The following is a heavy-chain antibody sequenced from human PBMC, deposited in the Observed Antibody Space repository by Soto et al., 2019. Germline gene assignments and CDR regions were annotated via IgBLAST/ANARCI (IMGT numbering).Heavy chain of an antibody. CDR2: IWNDGTNT. D-gene: IGHD4-17*01. CDR3: ARALTVTDYFDY. J-gene: IGHJ4*02. CDR1: GFPFRSYA. V-gene: IGHV3-33*01. Sequence: PVGSLRLSCAASGFPFRSYAMHWVRQAPGKGLEWVAAIWNDGTNTYFGDSVKGRFTISRDNSKNTLYLQMNSLRVEDTAVYYCARALTVTDYFDYWGQGTLVTVSS.